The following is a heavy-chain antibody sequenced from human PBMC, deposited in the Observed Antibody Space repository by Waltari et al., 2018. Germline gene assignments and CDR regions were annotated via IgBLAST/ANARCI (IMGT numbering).Heavy chain of an antibody. J-gene: IGHJ3*02. V-gene: IGHV3-23*04. Sequence: EVQVVESGGGLVQPGGSLRLSCAASGFTFTNYAMTWVRQAPGKGLEWVSVISGSGISTKYADSVKGRFTISRDNSNNTLYLQMNGLRVEDTAIYSCARAGTGWYTPFDIWGQGTMVTVSS. CDR2: ISGSGIST. D-gene: IGHD6-19*01. CDR1: GFTFTNYA. CDR3: ARAGTGWYTPFDI.